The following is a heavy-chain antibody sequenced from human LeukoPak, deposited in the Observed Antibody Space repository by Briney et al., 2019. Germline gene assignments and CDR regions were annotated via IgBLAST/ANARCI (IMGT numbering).Heavy chain of an antibody. Sequence: ASVKVSCRASGGTFSSYAFSWVRQAPGQGLEWMGGIIPIFGTANYAQKFQGRVTITADESTSTAYMELSSLRSEDTAVYYCARDVGGSGFFVDYYYGMDVWGQGTTVTVSS. CDR3: ARDVGGSGFFVDYYYGMDV. CDR2: IIPIFGTA. CDR1: GGTFSSYA. J-gene: IGHJ6*02. D-gene: IGHD3-22*01. V-gene: IGHV1-69*13.